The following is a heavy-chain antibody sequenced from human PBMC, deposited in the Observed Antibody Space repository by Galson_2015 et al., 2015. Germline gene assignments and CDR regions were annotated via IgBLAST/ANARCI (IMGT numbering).Heavy chain of an antibody. CDR2: INWNGGST. J-gene: IGHJ4*02. CDR1: GFTFDDYG. Sequence: SLRLSCAASGFTFDDYGMSWVRQAPGKGLEWVSGINWNGGSTGYADSVKGRFTISRDNAKNSLYLQMNSLRAEDTALYYCARGLGRFWSGPSGDYWGQGTLVTVSS. D-gene: IGHD3-3*01. CDR3: ARGLGRFWSGPSGDY. V-gene: IGHV3-20*04.